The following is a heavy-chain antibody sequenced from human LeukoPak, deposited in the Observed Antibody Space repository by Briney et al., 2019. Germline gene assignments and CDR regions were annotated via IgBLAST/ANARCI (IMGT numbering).Heavy chain of an antibody. J-gene: IGHJ4*02. CDR1: GFTFSNYA. CDR3: GKGREWLFSYFDF. D-gene: IGHD3-10*01. CDR2: INNDGRST. V-gene: IGHV3-23*01. Sequence: GGSLRLSCAASGFTFSNYAMSWVRQAPGKGLEWVAAINNDGRSTYYADSVKGRFTISRDNSKNTLYLQMNSLRADDSAVYFCGKGREWLFSYFDFWGQGTLVTVSS.